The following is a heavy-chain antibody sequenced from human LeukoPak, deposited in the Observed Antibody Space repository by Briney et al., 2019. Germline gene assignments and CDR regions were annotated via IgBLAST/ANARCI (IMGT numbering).Heavy chain of an antibody. V-gene: IGHV5-51*01. J-gene: IGHJ4*02. CDR1: GYIFTSYW. Sequence: GESLKISCKGSGYIFTSYWIGWVRQLPGKGLEWMGIIYPGDSDTRYSPSVQGQVTISADKSISTAYLQWSSLKAADTAMYYCARLSLGIAAAGAFDYWGQGPLVTVSS. D-gene: IGHD6-13*01. CDR2: IYPGDSDT. CDR3: ARLSLGIAAAGAFDY.